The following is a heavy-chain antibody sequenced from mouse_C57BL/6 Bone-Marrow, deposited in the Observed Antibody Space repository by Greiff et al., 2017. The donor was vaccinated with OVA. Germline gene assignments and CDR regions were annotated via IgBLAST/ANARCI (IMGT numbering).Heavy chain of an antibody. CDR3: ARDWLAYYGSSYFDY. J-gene: IGHJ2*01. CDR2: IFPGSGST. D-gene: IGHD1-1*01. CDR1: GYTFTDYY. Sequence: QVQLQQSGPELVKPGASVKISCKASGYTFTDYYINWVKQRPGQGLEWIGWIFPGSGSTYYNEKFKGKATLTVDKSSSTAYMLLSSLTSEDSAVYFCARDWLAYYGSSYFDYWGQGTTLTVSS. V-gene: IGHV1-75*01.